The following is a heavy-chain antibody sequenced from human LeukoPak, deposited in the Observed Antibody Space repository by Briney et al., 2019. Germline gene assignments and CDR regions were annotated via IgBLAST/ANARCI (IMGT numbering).Heavy chain of an antibody. CDR3: ATDYDSSGYYPGDY. D-gene: IGHD3-22*01. Sequence: GGSLRLSCAASGFTFNSYAMHWVRQAPGKGLEWVAVISYDGSNKYYADSVKGRFTISRDNSKNTLYLQMNSLRAEDTAVYYCATDYDSSGYYPGDYWGQGTLVTVSS. J-gene: IGHJ4*02. V-gene: IGHV3-30-3*01. CDR2: ISYDGSNK. CDR1: GFTFNSYA.